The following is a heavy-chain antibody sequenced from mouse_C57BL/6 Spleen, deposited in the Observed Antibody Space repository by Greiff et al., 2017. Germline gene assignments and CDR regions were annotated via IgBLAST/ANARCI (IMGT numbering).Heavy chain of an antibody. CDR3: ARGPCSEAMDY. Sequence: QVQLKQPGAELVKPGASVKLSCKASGYTFTSYWMHWVKQRPGQGLEWIGMIHPNSGSTNYNEKFKSKATLTVDKSSSTAYMQHSGLTSEYSAGYCCARGPCSEAMDYWGQGTSVTVSS. CDR1: GYTFTSYW. D-gene: IGHD6-1*01. V-gene: IGHV1-64*01. CDR2: IHPNSGST. J-gene: IGHJ4*01.